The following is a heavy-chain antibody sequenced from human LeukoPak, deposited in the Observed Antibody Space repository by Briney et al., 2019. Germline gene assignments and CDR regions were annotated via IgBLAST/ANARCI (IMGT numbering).Heavy chain of an antibody. CDR3: ASGRHDFLH. D-gene: IGHD3/OR15-3a*01. J-gene: IGHJ4*02. V-gene: IGHV3-7*01. Sequence: GGSLRLSCAASGFTFSSYAMNWVRQAPGKGLEGVANINLDGTEEHYVDSSLKGRFTISRDNAKNSLYLQMSSLRVEDTAVYYCASGRHDFLHWGQGTLVTVSS. CDR1: GFTFSSYA. CDR2: INLDGTEE.